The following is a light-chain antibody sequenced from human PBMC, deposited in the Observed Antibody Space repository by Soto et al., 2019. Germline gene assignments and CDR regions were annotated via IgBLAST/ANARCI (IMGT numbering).Light chain of an antibody. Sequence: DIQMTQSPSSLSASVGDRVTLTCPASQDISHYLNWYQQKPGKAPSLLISDESNLKTGVPSRFSGIRSATHCTLTISSLQPEDIATYYCQQYYDLPITFGQGTRLEI. J-gene: IGKJ5*01. CDR2: DES. V-gene: IGKV1-33*01. CDR3: QQYYDLPIT. CDR1: QDISHY.